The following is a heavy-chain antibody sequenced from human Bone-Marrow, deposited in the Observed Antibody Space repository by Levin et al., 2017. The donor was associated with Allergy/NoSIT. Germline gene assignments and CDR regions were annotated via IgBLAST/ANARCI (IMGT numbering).Heavy chain of an antibody. CDR3: ARGGYSYGYGY. Sequence: MPSETLSLTCAVYGGSFSDSYWSWIRQPPGKGLEWIGEINHSGSTNYNPSLKSRVTISVDTSKNQFSLKLNSVTAADTAVYYCARGGYSYGYGYWGQGTLVTVSS. D-gene: IGHD5-18*01. J-gene: IGHJ4*02. CDR2: INHSGST. V-gene: IGHV4-34*01. CDR1: GGSFSDSY.